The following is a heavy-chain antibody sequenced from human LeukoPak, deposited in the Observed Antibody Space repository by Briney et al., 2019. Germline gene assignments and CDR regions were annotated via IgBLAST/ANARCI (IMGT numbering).Heavy chain of an antibody. CDR1: GFTFSSYW. J-gene: IGHJ4*02. V-gene: IGHV3-74*01. CDR3: SRSAYYDGSGNYYDY. CDR2: ISDGGSTT. Sequence: PGGSLRLSCAASGFTFSSYWMHWVRQAPGKGLVGVSRISDGGSTTTYADSVKGRFTISRDNAKNTLYLQMNGLRAEDTAVYYCSRSAYYDGSGNYYDYWGQGTLVTVSS. D-gene: IGHD3-22*01.